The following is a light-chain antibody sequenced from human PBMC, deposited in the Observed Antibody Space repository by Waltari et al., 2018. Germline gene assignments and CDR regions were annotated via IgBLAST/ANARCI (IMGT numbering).Light chain of an antibody. CDR2: GAS. J-gene: IGKJ4*01. CDR3: QQYNNWPPLT. Sequence: EIVLTQSPATLSVSPGERATLSCRARQSVNSNLAWYQQKPGQAPRLLISGASTRATGSPARFSGSGSGTEFTLTISSLQSEDFAVYYCQQYNNWPPLTFGGGTKVEIK. V-gene: IGKV3-15*01. CDR1: QSVNSN.